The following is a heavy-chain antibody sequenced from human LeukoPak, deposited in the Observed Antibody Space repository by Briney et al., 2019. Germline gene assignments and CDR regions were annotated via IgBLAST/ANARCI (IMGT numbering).Heavy chain of an antibody. CDR3: ARGAIAVAGSDYFDY. Sequence: SGPTLVNPTQTLTLTCTFSRFSLSTSAMRVSWIRQPPGKALEWLARIDWDEDKFYSTSLKTRLTISKDTSKNQVVLTMTNMDPVNTATYYCARGAIAVAGSDYFDYWGQGTLVTVSS. CDR1: RFSLSTSAMR. CDR2: IDWDEDK. J-gene: IGHJ4*02. D-gene: IGHD6-19*01. V-gene: IGHV2-70*04.